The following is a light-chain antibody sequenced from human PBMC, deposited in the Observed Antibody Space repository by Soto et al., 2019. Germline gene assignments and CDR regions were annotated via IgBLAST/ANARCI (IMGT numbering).Light chain of an antibody. CDR3: QQCHATPLT. Sequence: DIQMTQSPSSLSASVGDRVTITCRASQSISSYLNWYQQKPGKAPNLLIFGATTLQSGVPSRFSGSGYGTNFTLIISVLQPEDFAIYYCQQCHATPLTCGQGTRREIK. CDR2: GAT. CDR1: QSISSY. J-gene: IGKJ5*01. V-gene: IGKV1-39*01.